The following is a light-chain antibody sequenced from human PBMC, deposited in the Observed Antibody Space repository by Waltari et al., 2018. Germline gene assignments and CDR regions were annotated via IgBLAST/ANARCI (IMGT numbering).Light chain of an antibody. CDR3: HSRDASGVAGS. CDR1: SLRSYY. J-gene: IGLJ2*01. V-gene: IGLV3-19*01. Sequence: SSELTQDPAVSLAMGQTVRITCQGDSLRSYYAIWYQQRPGQAPILVIYDKNNRPSGAPDRFSGSSSHNTGSLTITGAQAEDEASYYCHSRDASGVAGSFGGGTKLTVL. CDR2: DKN.